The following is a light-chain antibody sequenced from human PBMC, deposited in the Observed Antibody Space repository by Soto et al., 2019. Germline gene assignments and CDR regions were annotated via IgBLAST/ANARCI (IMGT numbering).Light chain of an antibody. CDR1: QGIASW. CDR2: AAS. Sequence: DIQMTQSPSSVSASVGDRVTISCRASQGIASWLAWYQQKPGKAPELLIFAASSLKSGVPSRFSGSGFGTDFTLAISSLQPEDFATYYCQQAHSFPRPFGQGTKVEI. J-gene: IGKJ1*01. CDR3: QQAHSFPRP. V-gene: IGKV1-12*01.